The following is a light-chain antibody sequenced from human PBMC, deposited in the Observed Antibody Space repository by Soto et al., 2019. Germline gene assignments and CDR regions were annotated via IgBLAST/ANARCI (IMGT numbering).Light chain of an antibody. V-gene: IGKV3-11*01. CDR3: QQRSNWPLT. Sequence: PGERATLSCRASQSVSSYLAWYQQKPGQAPRLLIYDASNRATGIPARFSGSGYGTDFTLTISSLEPEDFAVYYCQQRSNWPLTFGGGTKVESK. CDR2: DAS. CDR1: QSVSSY. J-gene: IGKJ4*01.